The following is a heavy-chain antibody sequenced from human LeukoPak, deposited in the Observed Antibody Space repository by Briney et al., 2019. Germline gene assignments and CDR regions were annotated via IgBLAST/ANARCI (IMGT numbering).Heavy chain of an antibody. V-gene: IGHV4-39*07. D-gene: IGHD6-19*01. CDR2: IYYSGST. J-gene: IGHJ4*02. Sequence: SETLSLTCTVSGGSISSSSYYWGWIRQPPGKGLEWIGSIYYSGSTYYNPSLKSRVTISVDTSKNQFSLKLSSVTAADTAVYYCARAVLQWLPRQYYFDYWGQGTLVTVSS. CDR1: GGSISSSSYY. CDR3: ARAVLQWLPRQYYFDY.